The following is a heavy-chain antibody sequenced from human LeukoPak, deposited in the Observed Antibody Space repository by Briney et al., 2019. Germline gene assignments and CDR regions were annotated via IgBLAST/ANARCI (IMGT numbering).Heavy chain of an antibody. Sequence: GGSLRLSCAASGFTFSSYAMSWVRQAPGKGLEWVSTISGSTFYADSVKGRFTISRDNSKNTLFLQMDSLRAEDTAVYYCAKHVIATRGIFDYWGQGTLVTVSS. CDR2: ISGST. CDR1: GFTFSSYA. V-gene: IGHV3-23*01. D-gene: IGHD6-6*01. CDR3: AKHVIATRGIFDY. J-gene: IGHJ4*02.